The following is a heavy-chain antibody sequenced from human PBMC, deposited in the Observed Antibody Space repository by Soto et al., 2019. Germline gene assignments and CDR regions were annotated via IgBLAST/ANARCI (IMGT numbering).Heavy chain of an antibody. CDR1: SASLGDHY. J-gene: IGHJ4*02. D-gene: IGHD3-22*01. V-gene: IGHV4-34*09. CDR3: ARSYRSSGYYPYFDY. Sequence: SLTCAVFSASLGDHYWAWIRQSPDKGLEWIGEVHPSGSTDYNPSLKSRLTLSLDTSKNQLSLKLTSVTAADTAVYYCARSYRSSGYYPYFDYWGQGTLVTVSS. CDR2: VHPSGST.